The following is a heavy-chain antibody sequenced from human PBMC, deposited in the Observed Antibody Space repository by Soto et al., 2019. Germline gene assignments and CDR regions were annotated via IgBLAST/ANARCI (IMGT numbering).Heavy chain of an antibody. J-gene: IGHJ4*02. CDR2: INPSGGGA. CDR1: GDTFTTYY. V-gene: IGHV1-46*01. Sequence: QVQLVQSGAGVKKPGASVTVSCKASGDTFTTYYLHWVRQAPGQGLEWLGMINPSGGGATYAQKFPGRLPRPREKSTHTVDMELSCLRSEDTAVYYCVRGGSVVVVTAPFDYWGQGTLVTVSS. D-gene: IGHD2-21*02. CDR3: VRGGSVVVVTAPFDY.